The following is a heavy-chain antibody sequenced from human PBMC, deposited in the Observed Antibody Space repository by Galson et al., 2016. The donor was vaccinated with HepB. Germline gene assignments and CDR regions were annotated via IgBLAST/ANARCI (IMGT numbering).Heavy chain of an antibody. CDR1: GYKFTGKW. Sequence: QSGAEVKKPGESLKISCTTSGYKFTGKWIGWVRQKPGKGLEWMGIIYPGDSDTRYSPSFQGQVTISAAKSTNTAHLQWSSLEASDTATYYCARSACSGGACYSFWYFDIWGRGTPVTVSS. J-gene: IGHJ2*01. D-gene: IGHD2-15*01. V-gene: IGHV5-51*01. CDR3: ARSACSGGACYSFWYFDI. CDR2: IYPGDSDT.